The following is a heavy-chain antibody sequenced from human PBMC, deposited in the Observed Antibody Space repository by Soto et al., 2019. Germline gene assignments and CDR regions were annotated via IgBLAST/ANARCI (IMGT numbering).Heavy chain of an antibody. CDR3: ARAALEQWLVFHAFDI. D-gene: IGHD6-19*01. J-gene: IGHJ3*02. V-gene: IGHV1-69*13. CDR2: IIPIFGTA. Sequence: SVKVSCKASGGTFSSYAISWVRQAPGQGLEWMGGIIPIFGTANYAQKFQGRVTITADESTSTAYMELSSLRTEDTAVYYCARAALEQWLVFHAFDIWGQGTMVTVSS. CDR1: GGTFSSYA.